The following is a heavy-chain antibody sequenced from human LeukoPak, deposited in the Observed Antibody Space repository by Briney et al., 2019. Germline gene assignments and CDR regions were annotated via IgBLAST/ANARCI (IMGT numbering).Heavy chain of an antibody. Sequence: GGSLRLSCAASGFRFDDYAMYWVRQSPGKGLEWVSGITWNSGDIGYVDSVRGRFTISRDNAKNFLYLEMNSLRDEDTALYYRVKDTRGSGSPSFDSWGQGTLVTVSS. CDR2: ITWNSGDI. D-gene: IGHD3-10*01. V-gene: IGHV3-9*01. J-gene: IGHJ4*02. CDR1: GFRFDDYA. CDR3: VKDTRGSGSPSFDS.